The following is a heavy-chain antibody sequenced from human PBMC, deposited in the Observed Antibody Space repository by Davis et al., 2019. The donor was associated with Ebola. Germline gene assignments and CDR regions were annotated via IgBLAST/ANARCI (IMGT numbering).Heavy chain of an antibody. Sequence: GESLKISCAASGFTFSSYWMSWVRQAPGKGLEWVGRIRSKANSYATAYAASVKGRFTISRDDSKNTACLQMNSLKTEDTAVYYCTTDLRDRPPGGYWGQGNLVTVSS. CDR2: IRSKANSYAT. CDR1: GFTFSSYW. CDR3: TTDLRDRPPGGY. V-gene: IGHV3-73*01. J-gene: IGHJ4*02.